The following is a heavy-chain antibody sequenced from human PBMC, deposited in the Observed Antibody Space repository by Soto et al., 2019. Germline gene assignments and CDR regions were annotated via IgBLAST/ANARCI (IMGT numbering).Heavy chain of an antibody. J-gene: IGHJ6*02. D-gene: IGHD6-13*01. Sequence: QVQLQESGPGLVKPSQTLSLTCTVSGGSISSGGYYWSWIRQHPGKGLEWIGYIYYSVSTYYNPSLKSRVTISVDTSKNQFSLKLSSVTAADTAVYYCARDDPSLSNVAAAGTPFYYGIDVWGQGTTVTVSS. CDR2: IYYSVST. V-gene: IGHV4-31*03. CDR1: GGSISSGGYY. CDR3: ARDDPSLSNVAAAGTPFYYGIDV.